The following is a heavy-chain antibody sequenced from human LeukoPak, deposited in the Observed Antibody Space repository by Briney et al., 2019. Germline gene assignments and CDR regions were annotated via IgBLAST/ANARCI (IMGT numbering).Heavy chain of an antibody. CDR1: GGSISSSSYY. V-gene: IGHV4-39*07. CDR2: IYYSGST. J-gene: IGHJ4*02. Sequence: SETLSLTCTVSGGSISSSSYYWGWLRQPPGKGPEWIGSIYYSGSTYYNPSLKSRVTISVDRSKNQFSLKLSSVTAADTAVYYCARDLMGTVTTWGQGTLVTVSS. D-gene: IGHD4-17*01. CDR3: ARDLMGTVTT.